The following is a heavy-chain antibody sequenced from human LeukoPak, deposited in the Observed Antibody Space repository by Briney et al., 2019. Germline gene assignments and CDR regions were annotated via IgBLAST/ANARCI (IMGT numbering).Heavy chain of an antibody. CDR3: ARVDGKAVADP. CDR2: ISGSGDYT. D-gene: IGHD6-19*01. V-gene: IGHV3-23*01. J-gene: IGHJ4*02. Sequence: GGSLRLSCAASGLTFSSSAMSWVRQAPGKGLQWVSSISGSGDYTQYADSVKGRFTISRDNSQNTLYLLMNSLRADDTAVYYCARVDGKAVADPWGQGTLVIVSS. CDR1: GLTFSSSA.